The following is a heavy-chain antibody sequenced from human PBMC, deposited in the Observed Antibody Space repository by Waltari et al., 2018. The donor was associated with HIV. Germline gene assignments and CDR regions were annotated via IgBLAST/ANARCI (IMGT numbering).Heavy chain of an antibody. CDR1: GFVLTDFG. CDR2: YAYDGRQK. CDR3: VKENKYPGEYYPFAS. D-gene: IGHD7-27*01. V-gene: IGHV3-30*18. Sequence: QVHLVESGGGVVQPGRSLRLSCAASGFVLTDFGMHWVRQSPGKWGEWVACYAYDGRQKDYEDSVKGRFAVSRDTSTNTFFLQMTSLRPEDTAIYYCVKENKYPGEYYPFASWGQGTLVTVSS. J-gene: IGHJ4*02.